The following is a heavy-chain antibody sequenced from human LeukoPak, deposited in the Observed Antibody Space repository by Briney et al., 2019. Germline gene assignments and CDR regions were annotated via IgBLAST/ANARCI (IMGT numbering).Heavy chain of an antibody. D-gene: IGHD1-26*01. V-gene: IGHV3-7*03. J-gene: IGHJ4*02. Sequence: GGSLRLPCAASGFTFSSYWMSWVRQAPGKGLEWVANIKQDGSEKYYVDSVKGRFTISRDNAKNSLYLQMNSLRAEDTAVYYCAREFERYSGSYSGFDYWGQGTLVTVSS. CDR1: GFTFSSYW. CDR2: IKQDGSEK. CDR3: AREFERYSGSYSGFDY.